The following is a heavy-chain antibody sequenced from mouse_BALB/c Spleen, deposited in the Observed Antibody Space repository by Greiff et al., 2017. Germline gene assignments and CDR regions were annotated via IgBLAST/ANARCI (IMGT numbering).Heavy chain of an antibody. CDR1: GFTFSSYG. V-gene: IGHV5-6*01. CDR3: ARRGIDY. Sequence: EVQLVESGGDLVKPGGSLKLSCAASGFTFSSYGMSWVRQTPDKRLEWVATISSGGSYTYYPDSVKGRFTISRDNAKNTLYLEMSSLKYEETAMYSCARRGIDYWGQGTSVTVSS. J-gene: IGHJ2*02. CDR2: ISSGGSYT.